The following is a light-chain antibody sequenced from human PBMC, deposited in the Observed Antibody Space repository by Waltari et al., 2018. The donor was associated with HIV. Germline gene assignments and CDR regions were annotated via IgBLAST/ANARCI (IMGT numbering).Light chain of an antibody. CDR1: RGDIGIYNF. CDR3: SSFATSDTLL. V-gene: IGLV2-14*01. J-gene: IGLJ2*01. Sequence: QSALTQPASVSGAPGQSNTIPCTGTRGDIGIYNFVPWYQKHPDKAPQLIIYGNTNRPSGVSYRFSGSKSDNTASLTISGLQAEDEADYYCSSFATSDTLLFGGGTKLTVL. CDR2: GNT.